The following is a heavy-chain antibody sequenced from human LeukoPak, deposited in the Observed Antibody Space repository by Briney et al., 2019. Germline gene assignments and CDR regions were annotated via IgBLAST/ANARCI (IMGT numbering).Heavy chain of an antibody. J-gene: IGHJ3*02. CDR1: GYTFTSYD. D-gene: IGHD3-22*01. CDR3: ARETYYYDSSGYYHDAFDI. Sequence: ASVKVSCKASGYTFTSYDINWVRQATGQGLEWMGWMNPNSGNTGYAQKFQGRVTMTRDTSISTAYMELSRLRSDDTAVYYCARETYYYDSSGYYHDAFDIWGQGTMVTVSS. V-gene: IGHV1-8*01. CDR2: MNPNSGNT.